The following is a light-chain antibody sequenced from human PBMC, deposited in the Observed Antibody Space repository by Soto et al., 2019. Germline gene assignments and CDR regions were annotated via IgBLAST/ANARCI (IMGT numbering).Light chain of an antibody. CDR2: GAS. CDR1: QRVSSN. V-gene: IGKV3-15*01. Sequence: EIVMTQSPATLSVSPGERATLSCRASQRVSSNLAWYQQKPGQAPRLLIYGASTRATGIPARFSGSGSETEFTLTISSLQSEDFAVYYCQQYNNWPPWTFGQGTKV. CDR3: QQYNNWPPWT. J-gene: IGKJ1*01.